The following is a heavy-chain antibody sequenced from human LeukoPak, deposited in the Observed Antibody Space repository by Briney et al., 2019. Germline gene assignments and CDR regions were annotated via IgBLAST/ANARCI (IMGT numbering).Heavy chain of an antibody. CDR2: INPNSGGT. Sequence: ASVKVSCKASGYTFTSYDINWVRQATGQGLEWMGWINPNSGGTNYAQKFQGRVTMTRDTSISTAYMELSRLRSDDTAVYYCARGHIVVVPAAGATSPGVDYWGQGTLVTVSS. D-gene: IGHD2-2*01. CDR1: GYTFTSYD. CDR3: ARGHIVVVPAAGATSPGVDY. V-gene: IGHV1-2*02. J-gene: IGHJ4*02.